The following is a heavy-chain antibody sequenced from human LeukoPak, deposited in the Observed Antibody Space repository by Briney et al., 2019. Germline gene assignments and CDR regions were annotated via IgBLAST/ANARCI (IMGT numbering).Heavy chain of an antibody. V-gene: IGHV3-23*01. CDR3: VKDRPTWPIDY. CDR1: GFTFDDYA. J-gene: IGHJ4*02. Sequence: GGSLRLSCAASGFTFDDYAMHWVRQAPGKGLEWVSSIGSSGVNTYYADSVKGRFTISRDNSKYTLYLQMDSLRVEDTAVYYCVKDRPTWPIDYWGQGTLVTVSS. CDR2: IGSSGVNT. D-gene: IGHD5-12*01.